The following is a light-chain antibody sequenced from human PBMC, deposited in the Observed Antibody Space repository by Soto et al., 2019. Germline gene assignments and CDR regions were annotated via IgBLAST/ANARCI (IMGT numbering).Light chain of an antibody. CDR3: SAYTSRSTLV. Sequence: QSVLTQPASVSGSPGQSITISCSGTSRDIGAYNLVSWYQQPPGKAPKLLIYEVRNRPSGISYRFSGSKSGTTASLTISSLLPEDEADYYCSAYTSRSTLVFGGWTKVTVL. V-gene: IGLV2-14*01. CDR1: SRDIGAYNL. CDR2: EVR. J-gene: IGLJ2*01.